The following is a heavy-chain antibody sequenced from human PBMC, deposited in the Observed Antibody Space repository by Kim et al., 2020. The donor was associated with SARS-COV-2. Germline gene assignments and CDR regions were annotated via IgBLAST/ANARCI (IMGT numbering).Heavy chain of an antibody. CDR2: AYYSGST. CDR1: GDSITSNIYY. J-gene: IGHJ4*02. D-gene: IGHD4-17*01. Sequence: SETLSLTCTVSGDSITSNIYYWGWIRQPPGKGLEWIGSAYYSGSTYYNPSLKSRVTISVDTSKNQFSLNLTSVTAEDTAVYYCARLRTTSYWGQGTLFTV. V-gene: IGHV4-39*01. CDR3: ARLRTTSY.